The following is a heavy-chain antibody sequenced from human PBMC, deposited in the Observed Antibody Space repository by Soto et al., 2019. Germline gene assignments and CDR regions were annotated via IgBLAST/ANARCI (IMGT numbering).Heavy chain of an antibody. CDR1: GGTFSSYT. CDR2: IIPIHGIA. Sequence: SVKVSCKASGGTFSSYTISWVRQAPGQGLEWMGRIIPIHGIANYAQKFQGRVTITGDKSTSTAYMELSSLRSEDTAVYYCARAVAVAADFDYWGQGTLVTVSS. D-gene: IGHD6-19*01. V-gene: IGHV1-69*02. CDR3: ARAVAVAADFDY. J-gene: IGHJ4*02.